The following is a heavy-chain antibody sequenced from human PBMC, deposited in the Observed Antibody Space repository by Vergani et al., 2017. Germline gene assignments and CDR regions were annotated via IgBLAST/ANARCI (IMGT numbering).Heavy chain of an antibody. V-gene: IGHV4-31*03. D-gene: IGHD3-3*01. CDR1: GGSISSVGYY. CDR3: ARSHSIYDIWSGYRYDAFDI. CDR2: IYYSGST. Sequence: QVQLRESGPGLVKPSQTLSLTCTVSGGSISSVGYYWSWIRQHPGKGLEWIGYIYYSGSTYYKPSLKSRVTISVDTSMNQFSLKLSSVTAANTAVYYCARSHSIYDIWSGYRYDAFDIWGQGTMVTVSS. J-gene: IGHJ3*02.